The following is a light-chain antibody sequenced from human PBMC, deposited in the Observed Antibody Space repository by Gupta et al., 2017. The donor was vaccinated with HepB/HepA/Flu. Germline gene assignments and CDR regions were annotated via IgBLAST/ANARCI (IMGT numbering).Light chain of an antibody. Sequence: EVVMTQSPATLSVSPGERATLSCRASQNFNTNVAWYQQKPGQAPRLLIYAASTRFTGVPARFSGNESGTEFTLTISSLQSEDLAVYYCQQYNSWPRSFGQGTKLEIK. J-gene: IGKJ2*04. CDR2: AAS. CDR3: QQYNSWPRS. CDR1: QNFNTN. V-gene: IGKV3-15*01.